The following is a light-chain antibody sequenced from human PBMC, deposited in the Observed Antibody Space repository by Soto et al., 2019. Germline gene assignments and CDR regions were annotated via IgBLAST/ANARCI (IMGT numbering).Light chain of an antibody. CDR2: DAS. V-gene: IGKV1-5*01. CDR3: QYYSAVWA. J-gene: IGKJ1*01. CDR1: QSLSNR. Sequence: DIQMTQSPSTLSASVGDRVTITCRASQSLSNRLAWYQQKPGKAPKVLIYDASSLESGVPSRFGGSGSGTDFILTISSLQPDDFATYCCQYYSAVWAFGQGTKVDNK.